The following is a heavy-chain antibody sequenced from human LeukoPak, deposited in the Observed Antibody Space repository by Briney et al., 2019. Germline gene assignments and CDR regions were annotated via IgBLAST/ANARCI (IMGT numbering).Heavy chain of an antibody. V-gene: IGHV3-30*02. D-gene: IGHD3-16*01. J-gene: IGHJ3*02. CDR1: GFTFSSYG. CDR2: IRYDGSNK. Sequence: PGGSLRLSCAASGFTFSSYGMHWVRQAPGKGLEWVAFIRYDGSNKYYADSVKGRFTISRDNSKNTLYLQMNSLRAEDTAVYYCAKVRGELYGDAFDIWGQGTMVTVSS. CDR3: AKVRGELYGDAFDI.